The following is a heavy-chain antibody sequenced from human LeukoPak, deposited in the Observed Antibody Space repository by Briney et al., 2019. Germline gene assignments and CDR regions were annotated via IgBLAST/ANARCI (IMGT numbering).Heavy chain of an antibody. V-gene: IGHV3-23*01. J-gene: IGHJ4*02. CDR2: ISNNGGYT. CDR3: AKQLGYCSDGSCYFPY. CDR1: GFTFSSSA. Sequence: GGSLRLSCAASGFTFSSSAMSWVRQAPGKGLEWVSAISNNGGYTYYADSVQGRFTISRDNSKSTLCLQMNSMRAEDTAVYYCAKQLGYCSDGSCYFPYWGQGTLVTVSS. D-gene: IGHD2-15*01.